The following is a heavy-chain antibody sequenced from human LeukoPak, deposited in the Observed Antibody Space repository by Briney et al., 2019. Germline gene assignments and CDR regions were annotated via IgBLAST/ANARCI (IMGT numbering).Heavy chain of an antibody. D-gene: IGHD2-2*01. Sequence: ASVKVSCKASGYTFTGYYMHWVRQAPGQGLEWMGWINPNSGGTNYAQKFQSRVTMTRDTSISTAYMELSRLRSDDTAVYYCARGTPYQLLWEFDWFDPWGQGTLVTVSS. J-gene: IGHJ5*02. CDR1: GYTFTGYY. CDR2: INPNSGGT. V-gene: IGHV1-2*02. CDR3: ARGTPYQLLWEFDWFDP.